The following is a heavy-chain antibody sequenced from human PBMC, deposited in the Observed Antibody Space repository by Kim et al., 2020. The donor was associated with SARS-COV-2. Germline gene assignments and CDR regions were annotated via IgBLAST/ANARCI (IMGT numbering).Heavy chain of an antibody. CDR2: TNK. V-gene: IGHV3-7*01. D-gene: IGHD2-2*01. CDR3: ARWTSTSYY. J-gene: IGHJ4*02. Sequence: TNKRYVDSVQGRLTDSRDNAKNSLYLQMNSLSAEDTAVYYCARWTSTSYYWGQGTLVTVSS.